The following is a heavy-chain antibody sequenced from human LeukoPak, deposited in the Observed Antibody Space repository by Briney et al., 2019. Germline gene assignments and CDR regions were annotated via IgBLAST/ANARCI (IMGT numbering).Heavy chain of an antibody. J-gene: IGHJ4*02. D-gene: IGHD2-15*01. CDR3: AAGMVLLGCRSPYFDY. Sequence: SVTVSCKASGFTFTSSAVQWVRQARGQRLEWIGWIVDGSGNTNYAQKFQERVTITRDMSTSTAYMGLSSLRSEDTAVYYCAAGMVLLGCRSPYFDYWGQGTLVTVSS. CDR2: IVDGSGNT. V-gene: IGHV1-58*01. CDR1: GFTFTSSA.